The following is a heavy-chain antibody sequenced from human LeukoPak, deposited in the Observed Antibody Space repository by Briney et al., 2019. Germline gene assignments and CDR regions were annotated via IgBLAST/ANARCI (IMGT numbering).Heavy chain of an antibody. CDR2: ISSSGSTI. J-gene: IGHJ6*03. D-gene: IGHD4-23*01. Sequence: GGSLRLSCAASGFTFSDYYMSWIRQAPGKGLEWVSYISSSGSTIYYADSVKGRFTISRDNAKNSLYLQMNSLRAEDTAVYYCARSGPHPLDYGGNSYYYYYMDVWGKGTTVTVSS. CDR1: GFTFSDYY. V-gene: IGHV3-11*04. CDR3: ARSGPHPLDYGGNSYYYYYMDV.